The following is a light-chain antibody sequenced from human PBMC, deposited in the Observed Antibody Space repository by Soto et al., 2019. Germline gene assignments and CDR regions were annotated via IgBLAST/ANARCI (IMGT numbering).Light chain of an antibody. CDR2: DAS. CDR1: QSVNIY. Sequence: EIVLTQSPATLSLSPGERATLSCRASQSVNIYLAWYQQKPGQAPRLLIYDASNRATGIPARFTGSGSGTDFTLTISRLEPEDFAVYYCQQYDGSPRTFGQGTKVHIK. CDR3: QQYDGSPRT. J-gene: IGKJ1*01. V-gene: IGKV3-11*01.